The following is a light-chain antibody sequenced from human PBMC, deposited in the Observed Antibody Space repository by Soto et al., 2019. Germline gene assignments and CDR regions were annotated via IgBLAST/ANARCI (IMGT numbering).Light chain of an antibody. V-gene: IGKV3-20*01. CDR2: DVS. Sequence: EIGLTQSPGTLSLSPGEGATLSCRASQSVSSSLLAWFQQKPGQAPRLLIPDVSSRATGIPDRFSGSGSGTDFTLSISRLEPEDFAVYYCHQYGSSPLTFGQGTKLEIK. CDR1: QSVSSSL. CDR3: HQYGSSPLT. J-gene: IGKJ2*01.